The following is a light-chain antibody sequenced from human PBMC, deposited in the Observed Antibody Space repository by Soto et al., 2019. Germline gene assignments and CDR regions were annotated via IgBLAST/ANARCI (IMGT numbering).Light chain of an antibody. V-gene: IGKV1-17*01. J-gene: IGKJ3*01. CDR2: AAS. CDR3: LQHNTYPFT. Sequence: DIQMTQSPSSLSASVGDRVTITCRASQGIGIYLGWYQQKPGKAPKRLIYAASSLEGGVPSRFSGSGSGTEFPLTISSLQPEDFATYYCLQHNTYPFTFGPGTKVDIK. CDR1: QGIGIY.